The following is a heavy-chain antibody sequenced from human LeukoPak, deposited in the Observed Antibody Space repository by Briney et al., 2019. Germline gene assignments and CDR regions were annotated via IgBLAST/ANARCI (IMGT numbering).Heavy chain of an antibody. Sequence: GGSLRLSCAASGFIFSNDAMHWVRQAPGKGLEWVAFIWFDGSNKHYADSVKGQFTISRDNSEDTLYLQMNSLRAEDTAVYYCVRDPSGSGFAFDSWGQGALVTVSS. D-gene: IGHD1-1*01. J-gene: IGHJ4*02. CDR1: GFIFSNDA. V-gene: IGHV3-33*01. CDR2: IWFDGSNK. CDR3: VRDPSGSGFAFDS.